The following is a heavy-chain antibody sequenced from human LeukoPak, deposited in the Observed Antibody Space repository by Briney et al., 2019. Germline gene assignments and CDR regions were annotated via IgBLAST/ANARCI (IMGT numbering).Heavy chain of an antibody. D-gene: IGHD1-26*01. Sequence: GGSLRLSCPASGFTFSDHYRDWFRQPPGKGLEWFGRIRNKAKSYTTDYAASVKGRFTVSRDDSRNSLYLQMNSLQTEDTAVYYCTRRGRSGNWLDPWGQGTLVTVSS. V-gene: IGHV3-72*01. CDR1: GFTFSDHY. J-gene: IGHJ5*02. CDR2: IRNKAKSYTT. CDR3: TRRGRSGNWLDP.